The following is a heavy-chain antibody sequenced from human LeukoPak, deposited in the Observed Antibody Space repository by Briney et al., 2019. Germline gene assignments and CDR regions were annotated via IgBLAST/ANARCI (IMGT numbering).Heavy chain of an antibody. CDR1: GYSFTSYW. J-gene: IGHJ6*02. V-gene: IGHV5-51*01. Sequence: GESLKISCKGSGYSFTSYWIGWVRPMPGKGLEWMGIIYPGDSDTRYSPSFQGQVTISADKSISTAYLQWSSLKASDTAMYYCARRNFYDSSGLDYYYGMDVWGQGTTVTVSS. CDR2: IYPGDSDT. D-gene: IGHD3-22*01. CDR3: ARRNFYDSSGLDYYYGMDV.